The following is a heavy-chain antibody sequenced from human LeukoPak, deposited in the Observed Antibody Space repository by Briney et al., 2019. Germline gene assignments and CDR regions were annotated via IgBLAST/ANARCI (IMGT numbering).Heavy chain of an antibody. CDR1: GFIFTAYA. Sequence: SGGSLRLSCAASGFIFTAYALHWVRQAPGKGLEWVAVISSDGSDKYHADSVKGRFSISKDNSRKTLYLEMNNLGIEDTAVYYRVRNTGDEAHASGWFENWGQGTLVTVSS. D-gene: IGHD6-19*01. V-gene: IGHV3-30*04. J-gene: IGHJ5*02. CDR2: ISSDGSDK. CDR3: VRNTGDEAHASGWFEN.